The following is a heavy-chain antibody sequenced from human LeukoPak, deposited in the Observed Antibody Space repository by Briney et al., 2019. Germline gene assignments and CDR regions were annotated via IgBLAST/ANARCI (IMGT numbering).Heavy chain of an antibody. CDR1: GFSFSIYE. CDR2: ISSSGSTI. J-gene: IGHJ3*02. CDR3: ARSPYSESYYGDAFDI. V-gene: IGHV3-48*03. D-gene: IGHD1-26*01. Sequence: PGGSLRLSCTTSGFSFSIYEMNWVRQAPGTGLEWVSYISSSGSTIYYADSVKGRFTISRDNAKNSLYLQMNSLRAEDTAVYYCARSPYSESYYGDAFDIWGQGTTVTVSS.